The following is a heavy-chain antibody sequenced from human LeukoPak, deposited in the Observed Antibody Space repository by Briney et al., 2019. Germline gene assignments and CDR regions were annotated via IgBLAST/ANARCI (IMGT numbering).Heavy chain of an antibody. CDR1: GFTFSSYG. V-gene: IGHV3-30*18. D-gene: IGHD2-15*01. CDR2: ISYDGSNK. CDR3: AKDLPWSDY. J-gene: IGHJ4*02. Sequence: PGRSLRLSCAASGFTFSSYGMHWVRQAPGKGLEWVAVISYDGSNKYYADSVEGRFTISRDNSKNTLYLQMNSLRAEDTAVYYCAKDLPWSDYWGQGTLVTVSS.